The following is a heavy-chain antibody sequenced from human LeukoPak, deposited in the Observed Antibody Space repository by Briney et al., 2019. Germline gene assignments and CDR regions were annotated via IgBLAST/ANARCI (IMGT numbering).Heavy chain of an antibody. CDR2: IYYSGST. CDR1: GGSISSSSYY. D-gene: IGHD6-13*01. Sequence: SETLSLTCTVSGGSISSSSYYWGWIRQPPGKGLEWIVSIYYSGSTYYNPSLKSRVTISVDTSKNQFSLKLSSVTAADTAVYYCARHSRGFYSSSWFAFDIWGQGTMVTVSS. CDR3: ARHSRGFYSSSWFAFDI. J-gene: IGHJ3*02. V-gene: IGHV4-39*01.